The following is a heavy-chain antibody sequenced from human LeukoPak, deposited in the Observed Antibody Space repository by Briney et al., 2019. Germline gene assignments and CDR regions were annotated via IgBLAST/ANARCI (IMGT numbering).Heavy chain of an antibody. V-gene: IGHV4-38-2*02. D-gene: IGHD3-22*01. CDR3: ARDLYFSDSSGYYGY. Sequence: SETLSLTCTVSGYSISSGYYWGWIRQPPGKGLEWIGSIYHSGSTYYNPSLKSRVTISVDTSKNQFSLKLSSVTAADTAVYYCARDLYFSDSSGYYGYWGQGTLVTVSS. CDR1: GYSISSGYY. J-gene: IGHJ4*02. CDR2: IYHSGST.